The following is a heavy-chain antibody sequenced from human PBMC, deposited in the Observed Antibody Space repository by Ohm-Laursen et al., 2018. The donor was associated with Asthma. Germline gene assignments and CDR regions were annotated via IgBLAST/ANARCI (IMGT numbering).Heavy chain of an antibody. Sequence: TLSLTCAVYGGSFSGYYWSWIRQPPGKGLEWIGYIYHSGSTYYNPSLKSRVTISVDRSKNQFSLNLSSVTAADTAVYYCARSLYDILTGHYYYGMDVWGQGTTVTVSS. CDR1: GGSFSGYY. CDR3: ARSLYDILTGHYYYGMDV. J-gene: IGHJ6*02. V-gene: IGHV4-34*01. CDR2: IYHSGST. D-gene: IGHD3-9*01.